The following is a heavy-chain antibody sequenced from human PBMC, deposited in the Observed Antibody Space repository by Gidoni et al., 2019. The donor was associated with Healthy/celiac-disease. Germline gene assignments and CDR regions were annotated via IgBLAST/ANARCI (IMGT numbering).Heavy chain of an antibody. J-gene: IGHJ4*02. CDR1: GGSFSGYY. CDR2: INHSGST. D-gene: IGHD6-13*01. Sequence: QVQLQQWGAGLLKPSETLSLTCAVYGGSFSGYYWSWIRQPPGKGLDWMGEINHSGSTNYNPSLKSRVTISVDTSKNQFSLKLSSVTAADTAVYYCARGWAAAGPIDYWGQGTLVTVSS. V-gene: IGHV4-34*01. CDR3: ARGWAAAGPIDY.